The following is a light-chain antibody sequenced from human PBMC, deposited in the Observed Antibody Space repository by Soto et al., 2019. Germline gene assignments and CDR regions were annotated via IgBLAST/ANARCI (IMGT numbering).Light chain of an antibody. Sequence: EIVLTQSPGTLSLSPGERATLSCRASPSICSNLAWYQQKPGQAPRLLIYEGSNRASGIPARFSGSGSGTDFTLTISSLEAEDFAVYYCQQRSNWPWTFGRGTKVDIK. J-gene: IGKJ1*01. V-gene: IGKV3-11*01. CDR1: PSICSN. CDR2: EGS. CDR3: QQRSNWPWT.